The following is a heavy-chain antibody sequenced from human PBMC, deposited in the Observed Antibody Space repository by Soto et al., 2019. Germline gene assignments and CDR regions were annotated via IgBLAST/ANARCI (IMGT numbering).Heavy chain of an antibody. CDR2: ISLYSGNT. CDR1: GYIFTSFS. V-gene: IGHV1-18*01. CDR3: STGRVVTYDMLTGSLSGYGRDV. J-gene: IGHJ6*04. D-gene: IGHD3-9*01. Sequence: QVHLVQSEAELRKPGASVKVSCQASGYIFTSFSMSWVRQAPGQGLEWMGLISLYSGNTNYAQKFRGRVTITTDTPTIATSLEARTLRSEVTAVHCGSTGRVVTYDMLTGSLSGYGRDVWGTGHIVTFSS.